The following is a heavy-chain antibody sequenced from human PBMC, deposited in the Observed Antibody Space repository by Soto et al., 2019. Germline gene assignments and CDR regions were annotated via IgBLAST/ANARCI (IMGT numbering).Heavy chain of an antibody. D-gene: IGHD3-10*01. J-gene: IGHJ3*02. CDR2: IYASGTT. CDR3: ARNILVVRRVLSYDAFDI. Sequence: QVQLQESGPGLVRPSETLSLTCTVSGGSISSYFWSWIRQPAGKGLEWIGRIYASGTTHYNPSLKSRVTMSVDTSKNQFSLRLSSVTAADTAMYYCARNILVVRRVLSYDAFDIWGQGTKVTVSS. CDR1: GGSISSYF. V-gene: IGHV4-4*07.